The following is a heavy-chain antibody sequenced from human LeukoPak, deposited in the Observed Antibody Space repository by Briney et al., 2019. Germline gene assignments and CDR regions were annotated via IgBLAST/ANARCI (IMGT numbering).Heavy chain of an antibody. D-gene: IGHD6-19*01. CDR3: ARERYSSGWSDNASDI. CDR2: IYTSGST. J-gene: IGHJ3*02. Sequence: PSETLSLTCTVSGGSISSYYWSWIRQPAGKGLEWIGRIYTSGSTNYNPSLKSRVTMSVDTSKNQFSLKLSSVTAADTAVYYCARERYSSGWSDNASDIWGQGTMVTVSS. V-gene: IGHV4-4*07. CDR1: GGSISSYY.